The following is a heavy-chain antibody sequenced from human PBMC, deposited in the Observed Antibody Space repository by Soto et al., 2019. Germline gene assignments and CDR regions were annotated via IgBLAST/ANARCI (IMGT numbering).Heavy chain of an antibody. CDR3: ARTYYSGSGSYYIFDY. CDR1: GYSLTSYW. V-gene: IGHV5-10-1*01. D-gene: IGHD3-10*01. Sequence: GESLKISCKGSGYSLTSYWITWVRQMPGKGLEWMGRIDPRDSYSSYSPSFQGHVTMSADKSVSTAYLQWSSLMASDTAMYYCARTYYSGSGSYYIFDYWGRGTLVTVSS. CDR2: IDPRDSYS. J-gene: IGHJ4*02.